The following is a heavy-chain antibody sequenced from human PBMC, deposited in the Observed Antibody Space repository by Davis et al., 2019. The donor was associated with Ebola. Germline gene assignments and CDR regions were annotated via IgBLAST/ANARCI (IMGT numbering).Heavy chain of an antibody. Sequence: ASVKVSCKASGYTFTGYYMHWVRQAPGQGLEWMGRINPNSGGTNYAQKFQGRVTMTRDTSISTAYMELSSLRSEDTAVYYCASTRYSGSRDAFDIWGQGTMVTVSS. CDR2: INPNSGGT. CDR1: GYTFTGYY. J-gene: IGHJ3*02. D-gene: IGHD1-26*01. CDR3: ASTRYSGSRDAFDI. V-gene: IGHV1-2*06.